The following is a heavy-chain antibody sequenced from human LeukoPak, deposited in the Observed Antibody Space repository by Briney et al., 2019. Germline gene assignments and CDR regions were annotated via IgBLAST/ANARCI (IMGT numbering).Heavy chain of an antibody. J-gene: IGHJ4*02. CDR2: LNWNSGGI. D-gene: IGHD5-12*01. CDR1: GFTFDDYA. V-gene: IGHV3-9*01. Sequence: GRSLRLSCAASGFTFDDYAMHWVRQAPGKGLEWVSGLNWNSGGIVYADSVKGRFTISRDNAKGSLYLQMNSLRAEDTAFYYCAINGGGDSGYGNFDYWGQGTLVTVSS. CDR3: AINGGGDSGYGNFDY.